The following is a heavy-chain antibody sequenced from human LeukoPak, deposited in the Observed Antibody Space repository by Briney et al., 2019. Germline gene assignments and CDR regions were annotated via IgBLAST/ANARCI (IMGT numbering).Heavy chain of an antibody. Sequence: SETLSLTCAVYGGTFSGYYWTWIRQPPGKGLEWIGEINNSGSTNYNPSLKSRVTISVDTSKNQFSLKLSSVTAADTAVYYCARGLRGNYYIDVWGKGTTVTVSS. D-gene: IGHD3-16*01. CDR3: ARGLRGNYYIDV. V-gene: IGHV4-34*01. CDR2: INNSGST. J-gene: IGHJ6*03. CDR1: GGTFSGYY.